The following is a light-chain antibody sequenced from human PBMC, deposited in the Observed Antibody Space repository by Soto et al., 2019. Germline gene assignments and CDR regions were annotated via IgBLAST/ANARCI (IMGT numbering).Light chain of an antibody. J-gene: IGKJ1*01. V-gene: IGKV2-30*02. Sequence: DVVMTQSPLSLPVTLGQPASISCRSSQSLVHSDGNNYLNWFHQRPGQSPRRLIYKVSNRGSGVPDRFSGSGSGTDFTLKISRVEAEDVGVYYCMQATRWPQTFGQGTKVEIK. CDR2: KVS. CDR3: MQATRWPQT. CDR1: QSLVHSDGNNY.